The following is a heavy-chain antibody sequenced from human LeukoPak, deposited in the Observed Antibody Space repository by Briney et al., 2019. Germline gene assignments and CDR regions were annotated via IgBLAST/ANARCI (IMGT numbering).Heavy chain of an antibody. J-gene: IGHJ6*03. CDR1: GFTFSGSA. V-gene: IGHV3-21*01. CDR2: ISSSSSYI. CDR3: ARGLELNYYYMDV. D-gene: IGHD1-7*01. Sequence: GGSLKLSCAASGFTFSGSAMHWVRQAPGKGLEWVSSISSSSSYIYYADSVKGRFTISRDNAKNSLYLQMNSLRAEDTAVYYCARGLELNYYYMDVWGKGTTVTVSS.